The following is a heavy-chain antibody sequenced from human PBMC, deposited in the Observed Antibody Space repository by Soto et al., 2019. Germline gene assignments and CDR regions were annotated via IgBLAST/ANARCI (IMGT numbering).Heavy chain of an antibody. D-gene: IGHD2-21*02. V-gene: IGHV3-33*01. CDR3: ARDPLAYCGGDCYFSY. Sequence: GGSLRLSCAASGFTFSSYGMHWVRQAPGKGLEWVAVIWYDGSNKYYADSVKGRFTISRDNSENTLYLQMNSLRAEDTAVYYCARDPLAYCGGDCYFSYWGQGTLVTVSS. CDR2: IWYDGSNK. J-gene: IGHJ4*02. CDR1: GFTFSSYG.